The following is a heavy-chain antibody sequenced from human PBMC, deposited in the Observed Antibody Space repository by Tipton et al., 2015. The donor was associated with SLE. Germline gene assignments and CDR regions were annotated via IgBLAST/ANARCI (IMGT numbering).Heavy chain of an antibody. J-gene: IGHJ4*02. CDR1: GFTFSSYS. CDR3: AKDPDLGAYGVHG. V-gene: IGHV3-21*04. Sequence: GSLRLSCAASGFTFSSYSMNWVRQAPGKGLEWVSSISSSSSYIYYADSVKGRFTISRDNAKNSLYLQMNSLRAEDTAVYYCAKDPDLGAYGVHGWGQGTLVTVSS. D-gene: IGHD4-17*01. CDR2: ISSSSSYI.